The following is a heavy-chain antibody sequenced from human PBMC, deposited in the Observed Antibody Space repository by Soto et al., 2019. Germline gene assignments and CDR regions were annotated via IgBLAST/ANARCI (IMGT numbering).Heavy chain of an antibody. V-gene: IGHV3-23*01. J-gene: IGHJ4*02. CDR3: AKAVSASGNYYDY. CDR2: VIGSGGST. D-gene: IGHD3-10*01. CDR1: GFFFSNYA. Sequence: GGSLRLSCAASGFFFSNYAMSWVRQAPGKGLEWVSSVIGSGGSTYFADSVKGRFTISRDNSKNTVYLQMNSLRAEDTAIYFCAKAVSASGNYYDYWGQGTLVTVSS.